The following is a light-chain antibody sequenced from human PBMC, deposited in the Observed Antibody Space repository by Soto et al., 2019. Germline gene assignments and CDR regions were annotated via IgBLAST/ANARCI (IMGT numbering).Light chain of an antibody. CDR3: HQCGFGRDT. CDR1: QGVTSNY. J-gene: IGKJ2*01. Sequence: EIVLTQSPGTLSLSPGERATLSCSASQGVTSNYLAWYQLKPGQAPRLLIYGASSRATGIPDRFTGSGSGTDFTLTISRLEPEDFAVYYCHQCGFGRDTFGRGTKLEMK. CDR2: GAS. V-gene: IGKV3-20*01.